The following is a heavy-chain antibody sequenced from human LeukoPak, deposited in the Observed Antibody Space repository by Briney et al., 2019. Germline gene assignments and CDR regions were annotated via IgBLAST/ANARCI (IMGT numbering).Heavy chain of an antibody. CDR1: GFTFSSYT. Sequence: GGSLRLSCAASGFTFSSYTIHWVRQAPGMGLEYVSAISGNGGSAYYANSVKGRFTISRDNSKNTLYLQMGSLRAEDMGVYYCARGVGFSTGWYYFEYWGQGTLVTVSS. CDR3: ARGVGFSTGWYYFEY. D-gene: IGHD6-19*01. CDR2: ISGNGGSA. V-gene: IGHV3-64*01. J-gene: IGHJ4*02.